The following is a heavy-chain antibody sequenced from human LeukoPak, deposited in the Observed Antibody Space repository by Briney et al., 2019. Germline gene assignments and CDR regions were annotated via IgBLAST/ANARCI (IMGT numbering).Heavy chain of an antibody. CDR3: ARDRARLYYFDY. CDR1: GYTFTSYY. Sequence: GASVKVSCKASGYTFTSYYMHWVRQAPGQGLEWMGIINPSGGSTSYAQKFQGRVTMTRDTSTSTVYMELSRLRSDDTAVYYCARDRARLYYFDYWGQGTLVTVSS. V-gene: IGHV1-46*01. CDR2: INPSGGST. J-gene: IGHJ4*02.